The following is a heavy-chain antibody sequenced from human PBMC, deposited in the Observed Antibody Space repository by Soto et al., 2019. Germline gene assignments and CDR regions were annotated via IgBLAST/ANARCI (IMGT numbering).Heavy chain of an antibody. CDR1: GFTFSSYG. Sequence: QVQLVDSGGGVVQPGRSLRLSCAASGFTFSSYGMHWVRQAPGKGLEWVAVISDDGSNKYYADSVKGRFTISRDNSQNTLYLQMNSLRAYDTAVYYCAKADYDFWSGHRGYFDYWRQETLVTVSS. CDR3: AKADYDFWSGHRGYFDY. V-gene: IGHV3-30*18. CDR2: ISDDGSNK. D-gene: IGHD3-3*01. J-gene: IGHJ4*02.